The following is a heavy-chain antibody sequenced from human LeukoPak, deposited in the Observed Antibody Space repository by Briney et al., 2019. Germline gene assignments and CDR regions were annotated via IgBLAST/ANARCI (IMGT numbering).Heavy chain of an antibody. Sequence: PGGSLRLSCAASGFTFSSYAMHWVRQAPGKGLEWVAVISYDGSNKYYADSVKGRFTISRDNSKNTLYLQMNSLRAEDTAVYYCARGRRIAAAEDYWGQGTLVTVSS. D-gene: IGHD6-13*01. V-gene: IGHV3-30-3*01. CDR2: ISYDGSNK. J-gene: IGHJ4*02. CDR3: ARGRRIAAAEDY. CDR1: GFTFSSYA.